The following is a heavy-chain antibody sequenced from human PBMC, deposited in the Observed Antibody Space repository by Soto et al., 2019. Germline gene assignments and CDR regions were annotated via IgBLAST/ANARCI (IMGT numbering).Heavy chain of an antibody. CDR2: INPNSGGT. J-gene: IGHJ4*02. CDR1: GYTFTGYY. Sequence: ASVKVSCKASGYTFTGYYMHWVRQAPGQGLEWMGWINPNSGGTNYAQKFQGWVTMTRDTSISTAYMELSRLRSDDTAVYYCARGISGYDYYLGYWGQGTLVTVS. CDR3: ARGISGYDYYLGY. V-gene: IGHV1-2*04. D-gene: IGHD5-12*01.